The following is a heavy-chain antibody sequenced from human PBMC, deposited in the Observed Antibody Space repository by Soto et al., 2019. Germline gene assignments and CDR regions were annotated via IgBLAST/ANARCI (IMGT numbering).Heavy chain of an antibody. V-gene: IGHV3-66*01. J-gene: IGHJ4*02. D-gene: IGHD3-10*01. Sequence: PGGSLRLSCAASGFTVSSNYMSWVRQAPGKGLEWVSVIYSGGSTYYADSVKGRFTISRDNSKNTLYLQMNSLRAEDTAVYYCARGNYYGPIYFDYWGQGTLVTVS. CDR3: ARGNYYGPIYFDY. CDR2: IYSGGST. CDR1: GFTVSSNY.